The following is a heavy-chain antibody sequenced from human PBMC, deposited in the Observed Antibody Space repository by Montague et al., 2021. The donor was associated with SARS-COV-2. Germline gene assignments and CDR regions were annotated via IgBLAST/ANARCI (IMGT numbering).Heavy chain of an antibody. J-gene: IGHJ4*02. CDR2: VLYTGTP. CDR3: VAGGDSAKAGAY. D-gene: IGHD3-16*01. CDR1: GGSIANSHEY. Sequence: SETLSLTCTVSGGSIANSHEYWGWVRQPPGKGLEWIGSVLYTGTPYDHPSPTARVTISLDTSKNQFSLKMYSVTAADTATYFCVAGGDSAKAGAYWGQGTLVTVSS. V-gene: IGHV4-39*07.